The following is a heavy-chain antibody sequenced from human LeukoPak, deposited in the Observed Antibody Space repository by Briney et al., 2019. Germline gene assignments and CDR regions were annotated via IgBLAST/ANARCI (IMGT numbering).Heavy chain of an antibody. J-gene: IGHJ4*02. CDR1: GFTFSAYW. CDR3: ARVGKDGWDFDH. V-gene: IGHV3-7*01. Sequence: GGSLRLSCAASGFTFSAYWMTWVRQAPGKGLEWVANINEDGGLKYYVDSVKGRFTISRDNTNNSLYLQMICLRVDDTAVYYCARVGKDGWDFDHWGQGTLVTVSS. D-gene: IGHD5-24*01. CDR2: INEDGGLK.